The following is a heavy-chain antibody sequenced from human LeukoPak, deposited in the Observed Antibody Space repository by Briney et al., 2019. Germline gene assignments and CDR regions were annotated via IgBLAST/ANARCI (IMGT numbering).Heavy chain of an antibody. V-gene: IGHV1-18*01. CDR3: ARLGASLGYCSGSSCYDDY. Sequence: ASVKVSCKASGYTFTTYIIHWVRQAPGQGPEWMGWISAYNGNTNYAQKLQGRATMTTDTSTSTAYMELRSLRSDDTAVYYCARLGASLGYCSGSSCYDDYWGQGTLVTVSS. D-gene: IGHD2-15*01. J-gene: IGHJ4*02. CDR1: GYTFTTYI. CDR2: ISAYNGNT.